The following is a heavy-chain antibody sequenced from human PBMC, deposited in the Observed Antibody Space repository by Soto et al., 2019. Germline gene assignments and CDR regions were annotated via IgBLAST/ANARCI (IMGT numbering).Heavy chain of an antibody. CDR2: VLGGGTT. J-gene: IGHJ4*02. CDR1: GFTFSSYA. Sequence: GGSLRLSCAASGFTFSSYAMSWVRQTPGKGLEWVSGVLGGGTTKYADSVKGRFAISRHNSNNTLDLQMNSLRGEDTAVYYCARIDYGDSYWGQGTLVTVSS. V-gene: IGHV3-23*01. D-gene: IGHD4-17*01. CDR3: ARIDYGDSY.